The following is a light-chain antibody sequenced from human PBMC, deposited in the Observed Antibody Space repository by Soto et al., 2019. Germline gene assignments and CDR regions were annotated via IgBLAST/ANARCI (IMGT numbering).Light chain of an antibody. V-gene: IGKV1-39*01. J-gene: IGKJ2*01. Sequence: DIQMTQSPSSLSASIGDRVTISCRASQSISTYLNWSQQKPGKAPKHLIFRASSLQSGVPSRFSGRGTGTGFTLTITSLQPEDLGTYFCHQSYTTPYTFGQGTKVEI. CDR3: HQSYTTPYT. CDR1: QSISTY. CDR2: RAS.